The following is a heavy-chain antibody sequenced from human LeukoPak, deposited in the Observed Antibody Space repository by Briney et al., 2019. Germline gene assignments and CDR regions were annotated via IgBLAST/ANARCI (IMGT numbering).Heavy chain of an antibody. V-gene: IGHV3-53*01. D-gene: IGHD3-16*01. CDR2: IYSDGGT. Sequence: SGGSLRLSWAASGFTVSGDYMTWFRQAPGKGLEWVSLIYSDGGTYYADSVKGRFTISRDNSKSTLYLQMNSLRAEDTAVYYCTRGQFDDAFDIWGQGTMVTVSS. CDR1: GFTVSGDY. J-gene: IGHJ3*02. CDR3: TRGQFDDAFDI.